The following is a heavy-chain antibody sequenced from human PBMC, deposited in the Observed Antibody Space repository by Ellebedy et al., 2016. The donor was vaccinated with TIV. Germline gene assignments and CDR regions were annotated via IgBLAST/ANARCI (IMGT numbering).Heavy chain of an antibody. Sequence: PGGSLRLSCAASGFTFSNSAMHWVRQAPGKGLEWVAVMSHDESTEYYADSVKGRLTISRDKSKNTLYLEMHSLRTEDTAVYYCARSGARAVTPDDWGQGTLVTVSS. J-gene: IGHJ4*02. D-gene: IGHD2-21*02. V-gene: IGHV3-30*01. CDR1: GFTFSNSA. CDR3: ARSGARAVTPDD. CDR2: MSHDESTE.